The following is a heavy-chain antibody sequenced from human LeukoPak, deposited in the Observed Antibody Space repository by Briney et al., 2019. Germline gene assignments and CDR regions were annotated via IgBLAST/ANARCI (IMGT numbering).Heavy chain of an antibody. Sequence: GRSLRLSCAASGFTFSSYGMHWVRQAPGKGLEWVSAISGSGGSTYYADSVKGRFTISRDNSKNTLYLQMNSLRAEDTAVYYCARDEVGATTEFDYWGQGTLVTVSS. CDR3: ARDEVGATTEFDY. V-gene: IGHV3-23*01. D-gene: IGHD1-26*01. CDR2: ISGSGGST. CDR1: GFTFSSYG. J-gene: IGHJ4*02.